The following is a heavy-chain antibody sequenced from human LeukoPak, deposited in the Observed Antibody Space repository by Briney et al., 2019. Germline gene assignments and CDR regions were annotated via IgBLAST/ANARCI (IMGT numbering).Heavy chain of an antibody. CDR1: GFTFSSYW. V-gene: IGHV3-7*01. CDR2: IKEDESQR. J-gene: IGHJ3*01. Sequence: GGSLRLSCAASGFTFSSYWMSWVRQAPGKGLEWVANIKEDESQRHYGDSVKGRFTISRDNAKNSLYLQMNSLRVEDTAVFYCARRRYGEAFDVWGQGTMVTVSS. D-gene: IGHD3-9*01. CDR3: ARRRYGEAFDV.